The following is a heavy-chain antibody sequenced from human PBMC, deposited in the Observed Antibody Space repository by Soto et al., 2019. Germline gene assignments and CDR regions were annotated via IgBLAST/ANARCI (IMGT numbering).Heavy chain of an antibody. CDR3: ARVQQLVWYYYYGMDV. J-gene: IGHJ6*02. D-gene: IGHD6-13*01. CDR2: INPNSGGT. CDR1: GYTFTGYY. V-gene: IGHV1-2*02. Sequence: QVQLVQSGAEVKKPGASVKVSCKASGYTFTGYYMHWVRQAPGQGLEWMGWINPNSGGTNYAQKFQGRVTMTRDTSISTAYMELSRLRSDDTAVYYCARVQQLVWYYYYGMDVWGQGTTVTVSS.